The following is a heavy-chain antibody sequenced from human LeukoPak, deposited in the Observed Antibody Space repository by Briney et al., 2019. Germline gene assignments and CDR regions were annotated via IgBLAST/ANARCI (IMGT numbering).Heavy chain of an antibody. CDR1: GFTFTNYW. Sequence: PGGSLRLSCAAYGFTFTNYWLTWVRQAPGKGLEWVANINQDGGTEYYVDSMKGRFAISRDNAKNLVYLQINSLRAEDTAVYFLARHTLWRFEYWGQGALVTVSS. CDR3: ARHTLWRFEY. J-gene: IGHJ4*02. V-gene: IGHV3-7*01. CDR2: INQDGGTE. D-gene: IGHD1-1*01.